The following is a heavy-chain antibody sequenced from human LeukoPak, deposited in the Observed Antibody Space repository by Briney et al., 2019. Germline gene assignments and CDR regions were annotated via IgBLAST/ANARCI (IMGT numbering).Heavy chain of an antibody. CDR1: GYSFTTYG. Sequence: ASVKVSCKASGYSFTTYGISWVRQAPGQGLEWMGWISANNNNTDNVQKLQGRVTMTTDTSTSTAYMELRSLRSDDTAVYYCARALYHTFDYWGQGTLVAVSS. V-gene: IGHV1-18*01. CDR2: ISANNNNT. J-gene: IGHJ4*02. D-gene: IGHD2-2*01. CDR3: ARALYHTFDY.